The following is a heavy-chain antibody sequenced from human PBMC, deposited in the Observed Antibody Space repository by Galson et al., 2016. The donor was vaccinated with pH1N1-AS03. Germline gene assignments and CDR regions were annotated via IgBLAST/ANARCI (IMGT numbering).Heavy chain of an antibody. CDR1: GSTFSLKS. Sequence: SLRLSCADSGSTFSLKSMNWVRQAPGKGLEWVGFIRSKTYGGTTEYAASVKGRFTISRDDSKSIAYLQMNSLKTEDTAVYYCARARTSPGSLAGVGFDIWGQGTMVTVSS. CDR3: ARARTSPGSLAGVGFDI. J-gene: IGHJ3*02. V-gene: IGHV3-49*04. CDR2: IRSKTYGGTT.